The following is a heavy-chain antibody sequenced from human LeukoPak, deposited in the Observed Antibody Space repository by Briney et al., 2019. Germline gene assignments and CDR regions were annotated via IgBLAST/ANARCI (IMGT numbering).Heavy chain of an antibody. J-gene: IGHJ4*02. CDR2: ISYDGSNK. CDR1: GITFSSYG. CDR3: AKDHDIVVVPAFDY. V-gene: IGHV3-30*18. Sequence: PGGSLRLSCAASGITFSSYGMHWVRQAPGKGLEWVAVISYDGSNKYYADSVKGRFTISRDNSKNTLYLQMNSLRAEDTAVYYCAKDHDIVVVPAFDYWGQGTLVTVSS. D-gene: IGHD2-2*01.